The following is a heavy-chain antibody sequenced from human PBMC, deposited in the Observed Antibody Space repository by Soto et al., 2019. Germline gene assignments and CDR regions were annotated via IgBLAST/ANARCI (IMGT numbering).Heavy chain of an antibody. V-gene: IGHV1-3*01. CDR1: GYTFTSYA. CDR3: ARDHTVPKRNGLYYYYYMDV. D-gene: IGHD4-17*01. CDR2: INAGNGNT. Sequence: ASVKVSCKASGYTFTSYAMHWVRQAPGQRLEWMGWINAGNGNTKYSQKFQGRVTITRDTSASTAYMELSSLRSEDTAVYYCARDHTVPKRNGLYYYYYMDVWGKGTTVTVSS. J-gene: IGHJ6*03.